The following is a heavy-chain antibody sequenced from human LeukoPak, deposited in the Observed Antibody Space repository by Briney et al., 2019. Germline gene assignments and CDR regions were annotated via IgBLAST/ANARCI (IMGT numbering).Heavy chain of an antibody. Sequence: SETLSLTCAVSGGSFSGYYWSWIRQPPGKGLEWIGEINHSGSTNYNPSLKSRVTISVDTSKNQFSLKLSSVTAADTAVYYCARGLRDGYNSPFDYWGQGTLVTVSS. V-gene: IGHV4-34*01. CDR2: INHSGST. CDR3: ARGLRDGYNSPFDY. J-gene: IGHJ4*02. D-gene: IGHD5-24*01. CDR1: GGSFSGYY.